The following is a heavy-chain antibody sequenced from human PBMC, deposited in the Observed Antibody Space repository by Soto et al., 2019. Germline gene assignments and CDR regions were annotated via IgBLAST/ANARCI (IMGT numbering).Heavy chain of an antibody. CDR3: ARGGYSSPSDY. CDR2: IIPIFGTA. D-gene: IGHD6-13*01. J-gene: IGHJ4*02. V-gene: IGHV1-69*13. CDR1: GGTFSSYA. Sequence: SVKVSCKASGGTFSSYAISWVRQAPGQGLEWMGGIIPIFGTANYAQRFQGRVTITADESTSTAYMELSSLRSEDTAVYYCARGGYSSPSDYWGQGTLVTVSS.